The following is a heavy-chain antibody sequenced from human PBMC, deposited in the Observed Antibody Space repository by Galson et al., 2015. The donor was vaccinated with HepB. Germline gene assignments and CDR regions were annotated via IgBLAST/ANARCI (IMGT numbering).Heavy chain of an antibody. V-gene: IGHV3-23*01. CDR3: AKDRPYWYFDL. Sequence: SLRLSCAASGFTFSSSDITWVRQAPGKGLEWVSSNSASGGSTYADSVKGRVTISRDNSKNTLYLQMNSLRAEDTSVYYCAKDRPYWYFDLWGRGTLVTVS. CDR1: GFTFSSSD. CDR2: NSASGGST. J-gene: IGHJ2*01.